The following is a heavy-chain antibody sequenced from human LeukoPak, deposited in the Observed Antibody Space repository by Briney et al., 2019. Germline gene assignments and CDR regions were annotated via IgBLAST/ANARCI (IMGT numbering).Heavy chain of an antibody. Sequence: SETLSLTCAVYGGSFSGYYWSRIRQPPGKGLEWIGEINHSGSTNYNPSLKSRVTISVDTSKNQFSLKLSSVTAADTAVYYCARGPVRYCSGGSCYRRHAFDIWGQGTMVTVSS. CDR3: ARGPVRYCSGGSCYRRHAFDI. V-gene: IGHV4-34*01. D-gene: IGHD2-15*01. CDR2: INHSGST. CDR1: GGSFSGYY. J-gene: IGHJ3*02.